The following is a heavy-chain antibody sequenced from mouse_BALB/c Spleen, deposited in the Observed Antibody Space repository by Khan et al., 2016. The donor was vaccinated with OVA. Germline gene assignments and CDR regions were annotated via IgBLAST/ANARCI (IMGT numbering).Heavy chain of an antibody. CDR3: TRGGYSSFAY. Sequence: IQLVQSGTVLARPGASVKMSCKASGYTFTSYLIHWVKQRPGQGLVWIGDIFPGNNDTRYNQQFKDKAKLTPGPSASTAYMDLSSLTNEDTAFYYCTRGGYSSFAYWGQGTLVTVSA. D-gene: IGHD1-3*01. CDR2: IFPGNNDT. J-gene: IGHJ3*01. CDR1: GYTFTSYL. V-gene: IGHV1-5*01.